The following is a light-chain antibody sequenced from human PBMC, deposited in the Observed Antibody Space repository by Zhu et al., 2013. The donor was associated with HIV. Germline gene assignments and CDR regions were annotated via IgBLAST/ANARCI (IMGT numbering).Light chain of an antibody. CDR1: QTISSY. Sequence: EIVLTQSPGTLSLSPGERATLSCRASQTISSYLAWYQQRPGQAPRLLINGASSRATGIPDRFSGSGSGTDFTLSINRLEPEDFAVYYCQQYGSSPLTFGGGTTVEIK. J-gene: IGKJ4*01. V-gene: IGKV3-20*01. CDR3: QQYGSSPLT. CDR2: GAS.